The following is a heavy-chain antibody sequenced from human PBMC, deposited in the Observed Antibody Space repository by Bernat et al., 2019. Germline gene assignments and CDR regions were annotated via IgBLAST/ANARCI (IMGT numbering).Heavy chain of an antibody. CDR2: INQDGSAT. Sequence: EVQLVDSGGGLVQPGGSLRLSCAASGFTFSSDYITWVRQAEGKGLEWVANINQDGSATYYADSVKGRFIISRDNARTSVYLQMGSLRTEDTAIYYCAKGFGPENWGHGTLVTVSS. J-gene: IGHJ4*01. V-gene: IGHV3-7*03. CDR1: GFTFSSDY. CDR3: AKGFGPEN. D-gene: IGHD3-16*01.